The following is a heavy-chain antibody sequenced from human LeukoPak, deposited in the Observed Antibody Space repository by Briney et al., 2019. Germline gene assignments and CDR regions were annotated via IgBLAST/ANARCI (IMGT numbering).Heavy chain of an antibody. CDR1: GGSISSYY. Sequence: PSETLSLTCTVSGGSISSYYWSWIRQPAGKGLEGIGRIYTSGSTNYNPSLKSRVTMSVDTCKNQFSLKLSSVTAADTAVYYCAREGGMDDYDFWSGYRARNWFDPWGQGTLVTVSS. CDR3: AREGGMDDYDFWSGYRARNWFDP. D-gene: IGHD3-3*01. CDR2: IYTSGST. J-gene: IGHJ5*02. V-gene: IGHV4-4*07.